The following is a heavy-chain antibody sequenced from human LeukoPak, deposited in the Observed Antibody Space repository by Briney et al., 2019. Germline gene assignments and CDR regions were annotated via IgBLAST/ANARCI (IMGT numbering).Heavy chain of an antibody. CDR3: ARVSVYYDSSGYSYNWFDP. J-gene: IGHJ5*02. D-gene: IGHD3-22*01. CDR2: IYYSGST. Sequence: PSETLSLTCTVSGGSISSYYRSWIRQPPGKGLEWIGYIYYSGSTNYNPSLKSRVTISVDTSNNQFSLKLSSVTAADTAVYYCARVSVYYDSSGYSYNWFDPWGQGTLVTVSS. CDR1: GGSISSYY. V-gene: IGHV4-59*01.